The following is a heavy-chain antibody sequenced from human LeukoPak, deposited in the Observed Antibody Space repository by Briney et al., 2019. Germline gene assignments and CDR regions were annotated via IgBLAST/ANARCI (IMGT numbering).Heavy chain of an antibody. CDR3: VRDFRSADY. V-gene: IGHV3-74*01. CDR2: ICPDGTVT. CDR1: GFTFSTYC. J-gene: IGHJ4*02. Sequence: GGSLRLSCAASGFTFSTYCMHWVRQAPGKGPMWVSRICPDGTVTNYADSVKARFIISRDNARNTVYLQMNSLRVKDTAVYYCVRDFRSADYWGQGTLVTVSS.